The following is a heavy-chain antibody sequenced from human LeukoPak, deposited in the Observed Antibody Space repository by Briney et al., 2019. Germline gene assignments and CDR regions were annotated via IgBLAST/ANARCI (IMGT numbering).Heavy chain of an antibody. CDR2: VYHSGSS. Sequence: TTSETLSLTCAVSGSSISSAYYWGWIRQSPGKGLEWIGNVYHSGSSDCNPSLKSRVTTSVDTSKNQFSLKLNSVTAADTAVYYCARRDCSGGSCYFDYWGQGTLVTVSS. CDR3: ARRDCSGGSCYFDY. J-gene: IGHJ4*02. CDR1: GSSISSAYY. V-gene: IGHV4-38-2*01. D-gene: IGHD2-15*01.